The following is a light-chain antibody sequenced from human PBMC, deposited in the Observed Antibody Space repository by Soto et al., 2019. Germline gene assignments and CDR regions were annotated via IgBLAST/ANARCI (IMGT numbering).Light chain of an antibody. CDR2: EVS. CDR3: ISYTSRTTYV. Sequence: QSALTQPASVSGSPGQSITISCTGTSSDVGGYNYVSWYQQHPGKAPKLMIYEVSNRPSGVSFRFSGSKSGNTASLTISGLQAEDEADYYCISYTSRTTYVFGTGTKVTVL. CDR1: SSDVGGYNY. V-gene: IGLV2-14*01. J-gene: IGLJ1*01.